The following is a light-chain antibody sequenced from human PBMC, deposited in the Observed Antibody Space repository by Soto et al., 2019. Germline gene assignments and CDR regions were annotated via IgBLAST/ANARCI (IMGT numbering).Light chain of an antibody. CDR2: GAS. V-gene: IGKV3-15*01. Sequence: IVLTQCPSTLSVSPRESATLSCRASQSVSSNLAWYQQKPGQAPRLLIYGASTRATGIPARFSGSGSGTEFTLTISSLQSEDFAVYYCQQYNNWPQTFGQGTKVDIK. CDR3: QQYNNWPQT. J-gene: IGKJ1*01. CDR1: QSVSSN.